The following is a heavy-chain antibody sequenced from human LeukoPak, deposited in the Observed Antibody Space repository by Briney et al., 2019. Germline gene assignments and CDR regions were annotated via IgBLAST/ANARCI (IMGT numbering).Heavy chain of an antibody. Sequence: PGGSLRLSCAASGFTFSSYAMSWVRQAPGKGLECVSTISGSGGSTYYADSVKGRFTISRDNSKNTLYLQMNSLRAEDTAVYYCARDTQRTMVYDYWGQGTLVTVSS. CDR1: GFTFSSYA. D-gene: IGHD3-10*01. V-gene: IGHV3-23*01. CDR3: ARDTQRTMVYDY. CDR2: ISGSGGST. J-gene: IGHJ4*02.